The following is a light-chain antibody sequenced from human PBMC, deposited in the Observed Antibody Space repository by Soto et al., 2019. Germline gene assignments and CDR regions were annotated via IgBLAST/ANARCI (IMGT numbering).Light chain of an antibody. CDR3: QQFHNWPLS. V-gene: IGKV3-15*01. J-gene: IGKJ4*01. Sequence: DIVMTQSPATLSVSPGDIDTISCRASQSISSNLAWYQQKPGQAPRLLIDDASTRAAGIPGRFNGGGSGTEFTLTISSLQSEDFALYYCQQFHNWPLSFGGGTKVDIK. CDR2: DAS. CDR1: QSISSN.